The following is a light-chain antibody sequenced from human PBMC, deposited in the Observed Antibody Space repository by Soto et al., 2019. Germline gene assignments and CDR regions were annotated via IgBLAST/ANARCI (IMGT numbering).Light chain of an antibody. J-gene: IGKJ4*01. CDR3: QQRNNWVT. CDR2: DAS. Sequence: EIGLNQSPATLSLSTGERATLSCRASQSVGIYLAWYQQKPGQAPRLLIYDASNRATGIPARFSGTGSGTEFGLTISSLEPEDSAVYYCQQRNNWVTFGGGTKVDIK. V-gene: IGKV3-11*01. CDR1: QSVGIY.